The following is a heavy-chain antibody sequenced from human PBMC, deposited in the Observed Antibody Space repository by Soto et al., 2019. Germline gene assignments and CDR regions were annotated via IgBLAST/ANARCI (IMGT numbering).Heavy chain of an antibody. CDR1: GGTFSNYP. D-gene: IGHD4-4*01. V-gene: IGHV1-69*13. J-gene: IGHJ4*02. CDR2: IIPIFGSV. Sequence: GASVKVSCKASGGTFSNYPFTWVRQAPGQGLEWMGAIIPIFGSVTYAQKFQGRVTISADESTSTAYMEMSSLTSEDTAIYYCARPRTVATTKGYDYWGQGTLVTVSS. CDR3: ARPRTVATTKGYDY.